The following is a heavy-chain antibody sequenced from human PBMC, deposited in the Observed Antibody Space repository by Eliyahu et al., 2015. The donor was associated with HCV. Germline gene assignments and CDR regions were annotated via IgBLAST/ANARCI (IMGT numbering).Heavy chain of an antibody. V-gene: IGHV4-38-2*01. D-gene: IGHD2-15*01. CDR1: XYSXTGGYY. CDR3: VRAWCGGGCYEGFDF. Sequence: QVHLQDSCPGLLKPSYTLSLXCVXXXYSXTGGYYWGWXRXPPGKGLEWIGSIFXRGNTHYNPSLRSRVTLSVDTSKNEISLNLSSVTAADAAVYFCVRAWCGGGCYEGFDFWGQGALVTVSS. J-gene: IGHJ4*02. CDR2: IFXRGNT.